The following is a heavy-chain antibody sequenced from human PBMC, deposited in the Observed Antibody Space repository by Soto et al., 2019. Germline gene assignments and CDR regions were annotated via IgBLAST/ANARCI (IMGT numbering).Heavy chain of an antibody. Sequence: EVQLVESGGGLVQPGGSLRLSCGASGFTFSNYEMNWVRQAPGKGLEWVSYISSSGGAISYADSVKGRFTISRDNAKNSLYLQMYGLRAGDTAVYYCAGGVVYWGQGTLVTVSS. D-gene: IGHD1-26*01. CDR1: GFTFSNYE. CDR2: ISSSGGAI. CDR3: AGGVVY. V-gene: IGHV3-48*03. J-gene: IGHJ4*02.